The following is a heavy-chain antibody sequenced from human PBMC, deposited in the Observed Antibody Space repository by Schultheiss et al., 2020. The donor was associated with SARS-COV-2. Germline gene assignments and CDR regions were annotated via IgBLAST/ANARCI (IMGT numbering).Heavy chain of an antibody. J-gene: IGHJ4*02. CDR1: GGSISSYY. CDR2: IYYSGST. D-gene: IGHD4-23*01. CDR3: ARSRATVVTPDY. Sequence: SETLSLTCTVSGGSISSYYWSWIRQPPGKGLEWIGYIYYSGSTNYNPSLKSRVTISVDTSKNQFSLKLSSVTAADTAVYYCARSRATVVTPDYWGQGTLVTVSS. V-gene: IGHV4-59*08.